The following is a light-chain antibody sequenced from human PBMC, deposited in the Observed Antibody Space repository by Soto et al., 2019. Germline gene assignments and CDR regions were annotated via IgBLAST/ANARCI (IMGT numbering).Light chain of an antibody. J-gene: IGKJ1*01. Sequence: DIQMTQSPSTLSASVCDRVTITCLASQSISSWLAWYQQKPGKAPRLLIYKASSLESGVPSRFSGSGSGTEFTLTISSLQPDDFATYYCQQYNSYSTTVGQGAKVDIK. CDR2: KAS. CDR1: QSISSW. V-gene: IGKV1-5*03. CDR3: QQYNSYSTT.